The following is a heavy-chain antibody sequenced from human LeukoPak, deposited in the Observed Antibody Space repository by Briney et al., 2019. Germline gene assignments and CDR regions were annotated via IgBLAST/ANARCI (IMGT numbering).Heavy chain of an antibody. Sequence: ASVKVSCKVSGYTLTELSMHWVRQAPGKGLEWMGGFDPEDGETIYAQKLQGRVTMTADTTTSTAYMELRSLRSDDTAVYYCARSLHYYDNSGLFIQYWGQGTLVTVSS. D-gene: IGHD3-22*01. CDR2: FDPEDGET. V-gene: IGHV1-24*01. CDR1: GYTLTELS. J-gene: IGHJ1*01. CDR3: ARSLHYYDNSGLFIQY.